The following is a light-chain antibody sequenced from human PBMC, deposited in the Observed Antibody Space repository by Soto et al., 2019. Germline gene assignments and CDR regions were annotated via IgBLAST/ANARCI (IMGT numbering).Light chain of an antibody. CDR3: SSYTISTDYI. V-gene: IGLV2-14*01. CDR1: SSDVGGYDY. Sequence: QSALTQPASVSGSPGQSITISCTGTSSDVGGYDYVSWYQLHPGKAPKLMVFEVSNRPSGVSYRFSGSKSGNTASLTISGLQDEDEADYFCSSYTISTDYIFGTGTKVTV. J-gene: IGLJ1*01. CDR2: EVS.